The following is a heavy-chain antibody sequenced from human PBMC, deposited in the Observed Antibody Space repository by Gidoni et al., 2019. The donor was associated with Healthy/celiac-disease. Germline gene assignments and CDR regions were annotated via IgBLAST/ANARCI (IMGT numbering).Heavy chain of an antibody. CDR2: ISGSGGST. J-gene: IGHJ5*02. Sequence: EVQLLESGGGLVQPGGSLRLSCAASGFTFSSYAMSWVRQAPGKGREWVSAISGSGGSTYSADPVKGRFTISRDNSKNTLYLQMNSLRAEDTAVYYCAKDKDIVVVPAGFDPWGQGTLVTVSS. CDR3: AKDKDIVVVPAGFDP. V-gene: IGHV3-23*01. D-gene: IGHD2-2*01. CDR1: GFTFSSYA.